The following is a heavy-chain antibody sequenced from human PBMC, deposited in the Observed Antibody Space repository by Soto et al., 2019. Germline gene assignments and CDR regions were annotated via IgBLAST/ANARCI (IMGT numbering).Heavy chain of an antibody. D-gene: IGHD4-17*01. V-gene: IGHV3-23*01. Sequence: EVQLLESGGGLVQPGGSLSLSCAASGFTFSSYAMSWVRQAPGKGLEWVSAISGSGGSTYYADSVKGRFTISRDNSKNTLYLQMNSLTAEDTAVYYCAKGASPTSIYGDYEYFQHWGQGTLVTVSS. J-gene: IGHJ1*01. CDR3: AKGASPTSIYGDYEYFQH. CDR1: GFTFSSYA. CDR2: ISGSGGST.